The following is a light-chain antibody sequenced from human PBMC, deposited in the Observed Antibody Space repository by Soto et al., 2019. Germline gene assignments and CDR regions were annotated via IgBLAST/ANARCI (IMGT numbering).Light chain of an antibody. CDR3: QQYNNWPPMT. Sequence: EMVLTQSPATLSLSPGERATLSCRASQSVSNYLAWYQQKPGQAPRLLVYDASNRATGIPARFSGSGSGTEVTLTISSLQSEDFAVYYCQQYNNWPPMTFGQGTRLEIK. CDR1: QSVSNY. CDR2: DAS. V-gene: IGKV3-15*01. J-gene: IGKJ5*01.